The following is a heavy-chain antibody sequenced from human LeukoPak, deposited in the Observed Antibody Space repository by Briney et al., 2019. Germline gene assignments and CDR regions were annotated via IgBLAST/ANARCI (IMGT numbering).Heavy chain of an antibody. CDR2: IYSGGST. D-gene: IGHD6-19*01. V-gene: IGHV3-53*01. J-gene: IGHJ4*02. CDR1: GFTVSSSY. Sequence: PGGSLRLSCAASGFTVSSSYMNWVRQAPGKGLEWVSVIYSGGSTYYADSVKGRFTISRDNSKNTLYLQMNSLRVEDTAVYYCARDPPTSGIAVAWAYWGQGTLVTVSS. CDR3: ARDPPTSGIAVAWAY.